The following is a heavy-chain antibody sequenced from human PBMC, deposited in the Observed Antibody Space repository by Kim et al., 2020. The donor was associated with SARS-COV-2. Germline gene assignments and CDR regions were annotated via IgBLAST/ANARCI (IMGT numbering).Heavy chain of an antibody. CDR1: GFTFSSTW. CDR3: ARPLYDYVWGTY. CDR2: FNSYGKTT. D-gene: IGHD3-16*01. J-gene: IGHJ4*01. Sequence: GGSLRLSCAASGFTFSSTWMHWVPKPPGGGRVWFSLFNSYGKTTTYADPVKARFPIPRDNAKNTLYLKMTSPRAEDTAIYYCARPLYDYVWGTYWGHGTLVTVSS. V-gene: IGHV3-74*01.